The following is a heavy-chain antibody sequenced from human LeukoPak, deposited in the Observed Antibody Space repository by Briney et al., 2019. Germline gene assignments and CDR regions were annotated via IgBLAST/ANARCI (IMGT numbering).Heavy chain of an antibody. CDR3: ARREYPRKYYFDF. J-gene: IGHJ4*02. CDR2: IYYSGST. V-gene: IGHV4-59*08. Sequence: PSETLSLTCTVSGGSISSYYWSWIRQPPGKGLEWIGYIYYSGSTNYNPSLKSRVTISVDTSKNQFSLKLSSVTAADTAVYYCARREYPRKYYFDFWGQGTLVTVSS. D-gene: IGHD2/OR15-2a*01. CDR1: GGSISSYY.